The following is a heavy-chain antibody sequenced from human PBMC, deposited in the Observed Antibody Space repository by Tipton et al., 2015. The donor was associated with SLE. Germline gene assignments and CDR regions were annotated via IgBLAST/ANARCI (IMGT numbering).Heavy chain of an antibody. Sequence: QLVQSGGEVKKPGASVKVSCKASGYAFTKYGISWVRRAPGQGLEWMGWISGYNGDTNYAQNLQGRVTMTTDTSTSTAYMELRSLRSDDTALYYCARDIYYNTSGDEDDYSGMDVWGQGTTFIVSS. CDR2: ISGYNGDT. CDR3: ARDIYYNTSGDEDDYSGMDV. J-gene: IGHJ6*02. V-gene: IGHV1-18*01. CDR1: GYAFTKYG. D-gene: IGHD3-22*01.